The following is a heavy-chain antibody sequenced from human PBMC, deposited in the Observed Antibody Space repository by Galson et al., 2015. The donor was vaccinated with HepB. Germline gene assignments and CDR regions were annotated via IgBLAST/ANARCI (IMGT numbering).Heavy chain of an antibody. CDR2: INTNTGNP. V-gene: IGHV7-4-1*01. CDR3: ARDPSVLRFLEWLLPNEDDAFDI. D-gene: IGHD3-3*01. J-gene: IGHJ3*02. Sequence: SVKVSCKASGYTFTSYAMNWVRQAPGQGLEWMGWINTNTGNPTYAQGFTGRFVFSLDTSVSTAYLQIGSLKAEDTAVYYCARDPSVLRFLEWLLPNEDDAFDIWGQGTMVTVSS. CDR1: GYTFTSYA.